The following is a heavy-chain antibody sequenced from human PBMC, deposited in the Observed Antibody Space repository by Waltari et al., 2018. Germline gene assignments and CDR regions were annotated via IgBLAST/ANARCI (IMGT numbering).Heavy chain of an antibody. Sequence: QVQLEQWGAGLLKPSETLSLTCALYGGSFSGYYWTWIRQSPGRVLEWIGEISHSGSPNYNPALKSRVTMSVDTSKNQFSRKMSAVTAADTAVYYCARRYSNNRYVRYFDYWGKGTLGTVSS. CDR3: ARRYSNNRYVRYFDY. D-gene: IGHD6-13*01. CDR2: ISHSGSP. V-gene: IGHV4-34*01. J-gene: IGHJ4*02. CDR1: GGSFSGYY.